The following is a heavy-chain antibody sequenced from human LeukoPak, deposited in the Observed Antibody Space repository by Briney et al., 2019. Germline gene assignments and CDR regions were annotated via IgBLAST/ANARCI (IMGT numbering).Heavy chain of an antibody. V-gene: IGHV4-61*02. CDR2: IYTSGST. CDR1: GGSISSGSYC. J-gene: IGHJ4*02. Sequence: SQTLSLTCTVSGGSISSGSYCRSCIRQPAGKGLEWIVCIYTSGSTNYNHSLKSRVTISVDTTNNQFSLKLSSVTAADTAVYYCARGVSSSWYYFDYWGQGTLVTVSS. D-gene: IGHD6-13*01. CDR3: ARGVSSSWYYFDY.